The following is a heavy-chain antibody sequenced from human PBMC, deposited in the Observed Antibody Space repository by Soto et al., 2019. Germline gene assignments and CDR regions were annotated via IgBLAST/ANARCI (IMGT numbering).Heavy chain of an antibody. D-gene: IGHD3-22*01. J-gene: IGHJ4*02. CDR1: GGSISSYY. V-gene: IGHV4-59*01. CDR3: ARGRSSGSHFDY. CDR2: IYYSGST. Sequence: PSETLSLTCTVSGGSISSYYWSWTRQPPGKGLEWIGYIYYSGSTNYNPSLKSRVTISVDTSKNQFSLKLSSVTAADTAVYYCARGRSSGSHFDYWGQGTLVTVSS.